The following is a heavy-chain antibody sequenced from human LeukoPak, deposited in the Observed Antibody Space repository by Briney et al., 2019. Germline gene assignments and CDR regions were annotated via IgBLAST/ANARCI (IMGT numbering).Heavy chain of an antibody. CDR1: GYTFTSYA. CDR2: INAGNGNT. Sequence: ASVKVSCKASGYTFTSYAMHWVRQAPGQRLEWMGWINAGNGNTKYSQKFQGGVTITRDTSASTAYMELSSLRSEDTAVYYCARVPLFRTTYYYDSSGTGYGMDVWAKGPRSPSP. J-gene: IGHJ6*02. D-gene: IGHD3-22*01. V-gene: IGHV1-3*01. CDR3: ARVPLFRTTYYYDSSGTGYGMDV.